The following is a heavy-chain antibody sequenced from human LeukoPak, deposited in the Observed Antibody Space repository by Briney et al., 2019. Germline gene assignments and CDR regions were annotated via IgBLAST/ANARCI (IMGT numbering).Heavy chain of an antibody. Sequence: GGSLRLSCAASGFTFSSYAMSWVRQAPGKGLEWVSSISGSGGSTYYADSVKGRFTISRDNSKNTLYVHMNSLRVVDTAVYYCSLYCSGGGCYSIGGAFDIWGQGTMVTVSS. CDR1: GFTFSSYA. D-gene: IGHD2-15*01. J-gene: IGHJ3*02. V-gene: IGHV3-23*01. CDR3: SLYCSGGGCYSIGGAFDI. CDR2: ISGSGGST.